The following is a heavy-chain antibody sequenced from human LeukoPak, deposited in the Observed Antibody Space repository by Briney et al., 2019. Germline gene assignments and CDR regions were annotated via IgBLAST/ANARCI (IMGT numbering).Heavy chain of an antibody. CDR3: AKDHYYGLAGWFES. CDR1: GFTFDDYA. V-gene: IGHV3-9*01. Sequence: PGRSLRLSCAASGFTFDDYAMHWVRQAPGKGLEWVSGISWNSDNVGYADSVMGRFTISRDNAKNSLYLQMNSLRAEDTAFYYCAKDHYYGLAGWFESSGQGTLVTVSS. CDR2: ISWNSDNV. J-gene: IGHJ5*01. D-gene: IGHD3-10*01.